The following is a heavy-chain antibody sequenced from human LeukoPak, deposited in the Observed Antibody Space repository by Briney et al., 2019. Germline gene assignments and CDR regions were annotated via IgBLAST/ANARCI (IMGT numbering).Heavy chain of an antibody. D-gene: IGHD2-2*03. V-gene: IGHV1-46*01. CDR1: GYTFTSYY. J-gene: IGHJ5*02. Sequence: ASVKVSCKASGYTFTSYYMHWVRQAPGQGLEWMGIINPSGGSTSYAQKFQGRVTITADKPTSTAYMELSSLRSEDTAVYYCARDGLRGYCSSTSCYRWFDPWGQGTLVTVSS. CDR2: INPSGGST. CDR3: ARDGLRGYCSSTSCYRWFDP.